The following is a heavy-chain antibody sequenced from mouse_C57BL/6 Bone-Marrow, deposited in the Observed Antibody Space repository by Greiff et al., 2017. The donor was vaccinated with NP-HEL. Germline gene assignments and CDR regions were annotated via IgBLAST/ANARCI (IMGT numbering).Heavy chain of an antibody. CDR3: TRESYGSSYEGWYFDV. J-gene: IGHJ1*03. CDR1: GFTFSSYA. D-gene: IGHD1-1*01. CDR2: ISSGGDYI. Sequence: EVQRVESGAGLVKPGGSLKLSCAASGFTFSSYAMSWVRQTPEKRLEWVAYISSGGDYIYYADTVKGRCTISRDNAWNTLYLQMSSLKSEDTAMYYGTRESYGSSYEGWYFDVWGTGTTVTVSS. V-gene: IGHV5-9-1*02.